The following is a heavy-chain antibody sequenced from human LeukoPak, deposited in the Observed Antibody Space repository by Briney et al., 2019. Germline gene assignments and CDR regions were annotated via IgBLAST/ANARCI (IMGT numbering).Heavy chain of an antibody. V-gene: IGHV3-21*01. CDR3: ARDYRITMVRGVLPPDY. CDR2: ISSSSSYI. CDR1: GFTFSSYS. J-gene: IGHJ4*02. D-gene: IGHD3-10*01. Sequence: GGSLRLSCAASGFTFSSYSMNWVRQAPGKGLEWVSSISSSSSYIYYADSVKGRFTIFRDNAKNSLYLQMNSLRAEDTAVYYCARDYRITMVRGVLPPDYWGQGTLVTVSS.